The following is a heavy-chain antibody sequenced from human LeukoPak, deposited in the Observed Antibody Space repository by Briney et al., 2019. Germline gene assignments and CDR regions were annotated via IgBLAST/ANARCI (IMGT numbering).Heavy chain of an antibody. CDR1: GGSFSGYY. J-gene: IGHJ6*04. V-gene: IGHV4-34*01. D-gene: IGHD3-10*01. CDR2: INHSGST. Sequence: SETPSLTCAVYGGSFSGYYWSWIRQPPGKGLEWIGEINHSGSTNYNPSLKSRVTISVDTSKNQFSLKLSSVTAADTAVYYCARGNYYGSGSYYYYYGMDVWGKGTTVTVSS. CDR3: ARGNYYGSGSYYYYYGMDV.